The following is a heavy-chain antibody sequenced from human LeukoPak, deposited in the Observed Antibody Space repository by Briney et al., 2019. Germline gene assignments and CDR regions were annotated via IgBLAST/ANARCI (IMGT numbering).Heavy chain of an antibody. J-gene: IGHJ4*02. D-gene: IGHD3-16*02. CDR1: GSTFSSYA. CDR3: AKSRELSLYYFDY. V-gene: IGHV1-69*06. Sequence: SVKVSCKASGSTFSSYAISWVRQAPGQGLEWMGGIIPIFGTANYAQKFQGRVTITADKSTSTAYMELSSLRSEDTAVYYCAKSRELSLYYFDYWGQGTLVTVSS. CDR2: IIPIFGTA.